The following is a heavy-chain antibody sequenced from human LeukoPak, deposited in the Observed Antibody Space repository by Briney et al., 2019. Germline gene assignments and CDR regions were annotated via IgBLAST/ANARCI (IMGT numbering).Heavy chain of an antibody. V-gene: IGHV3-30-3*01. CDR1: GVTFSRYV. Sequence: GGSLRLSCAASGVTFSRYVIHWVRQAPGKGLEWVAVTSSDLNVKLYADSVKGRFTISRDNSRSTLYLQMNSLRPEDTAIYYCAREGYYGSGSPPSLYFDYWGQGTLVTVSS. CDR3: AREGYYGSGSPPSLYFDY. J-gene: IGHJ4*02. CDR2: TSSDLNVK. D-gene: IGHD3-10*01.